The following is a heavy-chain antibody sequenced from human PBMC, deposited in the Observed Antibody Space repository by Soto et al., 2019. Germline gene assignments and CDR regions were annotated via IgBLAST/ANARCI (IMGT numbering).Heavy chain of an antibody. V-gene: IGHV4-39*07. CDR2: IYYSGIT. D-gene: IGHD3-22*01. J-gene: IGHJ5*02. Sequence: KTSETLSLTCTVSGDSISNSNYYWCWIRHPPGKGLEWIANIYYSGITYYNPSLKSRVAISVDTSKNQFSLKLSSVTAADTAVYYCARLGAYYQSLDPWGPGTLVTVST. CDR1: GDSISNSNYY. CDR3: ARLGAYYQSLDP.